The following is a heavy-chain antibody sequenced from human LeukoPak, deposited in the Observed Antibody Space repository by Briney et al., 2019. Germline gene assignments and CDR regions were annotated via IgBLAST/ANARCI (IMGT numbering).Heavy chain of an antibody. CDR1: GGSISSGGYY. D-gene: IGHD6-13*01. V-gene: IGHV4-61*08. CDR2: IYHSGST. CDR3: AREGAAAGFDY. J-gene: IGHJ4*02. Sequence: SETLSLTCTVSGGSISSGGYYWSWIRQPPGKGLEWIGYIYHSGSTYYNPSLKSRVTISVDTSKNQFSLKLSSVTAADTAVYYCAREGAAAGFDYWGQGTLVTVSS.